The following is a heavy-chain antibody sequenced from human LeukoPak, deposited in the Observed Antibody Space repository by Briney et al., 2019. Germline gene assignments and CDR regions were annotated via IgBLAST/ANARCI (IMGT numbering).Heavy chain of an antibody. J-gene: IGHJ3*02. CDR2: ISSSSSYT. Sequence: GGSLRLSCAASGFTFSSYSMNWVRQAPGKGLEWVSSISSSSSYTYYADSVKGRFTISRDNAKNTLYLQMNSLRAEDTAVYYCARDRYYYDSSGYSPDAFDIWGQGTMVTVSS. D-gene: IGHD3-22*01. CDR1: GFTFSSYS. CDR3: ARDRYYYDSSGYSPDAFDI. V-gene: IGHV3-21*01.